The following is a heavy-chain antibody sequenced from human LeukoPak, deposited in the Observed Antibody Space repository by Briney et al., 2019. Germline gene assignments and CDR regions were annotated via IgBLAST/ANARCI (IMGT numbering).Heavy chain of an antibody. CDR1: GFTFSSHW. CDR2: IKQDGSEK. V-gene: IGHV3-7*03. J-gene: IGHJ4*02. CDR3: AKAARIAVAFDY. D-gene: IGHD6-19*01. Sequence: GGSLRLSCAASGFTFSSHWMSWVRQAPGKGLEWVANIKQDGSEKYYVDSVKGRFTISRDNAKNSLYLQMNSLRAEDTAVYYCAKAARIAVAFDYWGQGTLVTVSS.